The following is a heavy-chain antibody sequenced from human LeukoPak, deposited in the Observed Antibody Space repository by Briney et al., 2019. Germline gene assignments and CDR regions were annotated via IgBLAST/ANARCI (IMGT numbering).Heavy chain of an antibody. CDR3: ARDYNDILTGFTIWYYYGMDV. Sequence: SVKVSCKASGGTFSSYAISWVRQAPGQGLEWVGGIIPIFGTANYAQKFQGRVTITADKSTSTAYMELSSLRSEDTAVYYCARDYNDILTGFTIWYYYGMDVWGKGTTVTVSS. V-gene: IGHV1-69*06. D-gene: IGHD3-9*01. CDR1: GGTFSSYA. CDR2: IIPIFGTA. J-gene: IGHJ6*04.